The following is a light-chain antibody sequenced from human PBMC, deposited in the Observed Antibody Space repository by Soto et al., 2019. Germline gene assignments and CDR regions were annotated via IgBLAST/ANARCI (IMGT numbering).Light chain of an antibody. CDR2: AAS. CDR1: QTISIF. CDR3: QQSYNTPLT. V-gene: IGKV1-39*01. J-gene: IGKJ4*01. Sequence: DIQMTQSPTSLSASVGDRVSITCRASQTISIFLNWYQQKPGKAPNLLIFAASNLQSGVPSRFSGSGSGTDFTLIISSLQPEDFATYYCQQSYNTPLTFGGGTKVDIK.